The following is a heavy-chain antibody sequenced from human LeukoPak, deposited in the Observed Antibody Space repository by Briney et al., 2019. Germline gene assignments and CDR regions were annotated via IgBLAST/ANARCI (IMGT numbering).Heavy chain of an antibody. V-gene: IGHV3-7*01. J-gene: IGHJ5*02. CDR2: IKQDGSEK. CDR3: AAYYYGSINGWFDP. D-gene: IGHD3-10*01. Sequence: PGGSLRLSCVASGFTFSSRDWMTWVRQAPGKGLEWVANIKQDGSEKNYVDSVKGRFTISRDNAKNSVDLQMNSLRAEDTAVYYCAAYYYGSINGWFDPWGQGTLVTVSS. CDR1: GFTFSSRDW.